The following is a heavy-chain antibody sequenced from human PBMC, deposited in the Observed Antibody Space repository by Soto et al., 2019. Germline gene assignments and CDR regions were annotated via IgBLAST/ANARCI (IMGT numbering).Heavy chain of an antibody. Sequence: SLRLSCAASGFTFSSYSMNWVRQAPGKGLEWVSSISSSSSYIYYADSVKGRFTISRDNAKNSLYLQMNSLRAEDTAVYYCAADLWFGELSFWGQGTLVTVSS. J-gene: IGHJ4*02. V-gene: IGHV3-21*01. CDR3: AADLWFGELSF. D-gene: IGHD3-10*01. CDR1: GFTFSSYS. CDR2: ISSSSSYI.